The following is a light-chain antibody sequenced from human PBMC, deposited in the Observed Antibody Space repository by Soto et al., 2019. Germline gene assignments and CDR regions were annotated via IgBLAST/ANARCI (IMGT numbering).Light chain of an antibody. CDR2: NVN. Sequence: QSVLTQPPSASGSPGQAVTISCTGTSRDIGGYDFVSWYQVRPGEAPQLIIYNVNGRPSGVPRRFSGSKSGNTASLTVSGLQAVDEADYYCSSYSVTNSGVVGTGTKVTVL. V-gene: IGLV2-8*01. CDR1: SRDIGGYDF. CDR3: SSYSVTNSGV. J-gene: IGLJ1*01.